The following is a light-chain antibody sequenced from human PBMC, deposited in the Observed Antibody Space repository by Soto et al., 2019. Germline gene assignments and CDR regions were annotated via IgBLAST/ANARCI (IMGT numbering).Light chain of an antibody. CDR1: QSISSY. Sequence: DIQMTQSPSSLSSSVGDRVTITCRASQSISSYFTWYQQKPGIAPKLLIYAASSLQSGVPSRFSGSGSGTDFTLTIGSLQPEDFATYYCQQSYSTPWTFGQGTKVEIK. V-gene: IGKV1-39*01. CDR2: AAS. J-gene: IGKJ1*01. CDR3: QQSYSTPWT.